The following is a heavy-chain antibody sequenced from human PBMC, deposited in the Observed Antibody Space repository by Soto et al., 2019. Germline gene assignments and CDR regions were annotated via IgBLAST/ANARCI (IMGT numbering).Heavy chain of an antibody. CDR1: GFTFSNYG. Sequence: VQLVESGGGVVQPGRSLRLSCAASGFTFSNYGVHWVRQAPGKGLEWVAVISHAGSDKYQADSVKGRFTISRDNSKHTLFLQMNDLRPEDTAVYYCAIAVYASSWSTDFYYAMDVWGQGTRVTVSS. V-gene: IGHV3-30*03. J-gene: IGHJ6*02. CDR3: AIAVYASSWSTDFYYAMDV. CDR2: ISHAGSDK. D-gene: IGHD2-8*01.